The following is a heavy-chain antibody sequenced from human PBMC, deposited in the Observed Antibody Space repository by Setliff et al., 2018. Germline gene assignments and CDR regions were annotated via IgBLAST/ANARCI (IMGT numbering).Heavy chain of an antibody. CDR3: ARDWGAAGSTNAFDI. J-gene: IGHJ3*02. D-gene: IGHD6-25*01. V-gene: IGHV3-74*01. Sequence: SLRLSCVVSGPMFSRYWIHWVRQSPGKGLVWVARINGDGSSASYADSVEGRFTTSRDNAKNTVYLQMNSLGVDDTAVYYCARDWGAAGSTNAFDIWGQGTVVTVSS. CDR1: GPMFSRYW. CDR2: INGDGSSA.